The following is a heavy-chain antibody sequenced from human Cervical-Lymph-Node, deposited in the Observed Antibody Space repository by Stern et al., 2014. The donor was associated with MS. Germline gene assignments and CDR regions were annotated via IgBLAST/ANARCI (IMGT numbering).Heavy chain of an antibody. Sequence: QLQLQESGPGLVKPSETLSLNCTVSGGSISRSSYYWGWIRQPPGKGLEWIGSIYYSGRTYYNPSLESLVTLSVDTPKSQFSLKLSSVTAADTAVYYCARHVRAPRVPTSPVGVAATWFDPWGQGTLVTVSS. V-gene: IGHV4-39*01. D-gene: IGHD2-15*01. J-gene: IGHJ5*02. CDR3: ARHVRAPRVPTSPVGVAATWFDP. CDR2: IYYSGRT. CDR1: GGSISRSSYY.